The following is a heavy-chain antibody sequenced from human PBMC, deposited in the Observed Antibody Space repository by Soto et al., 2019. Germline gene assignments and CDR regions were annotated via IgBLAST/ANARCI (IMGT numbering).Heavy chain of an antibody. Sequence: ASVKVSCKASGYTFTSYDINWVRQATGQGLEWMGWMNPNSGNTGYAQKFQGRVTMTRNTSISTAYMELSSLRSEDTAVYYCARHSLYCSGGSRLLCYYYYMDVWGKGTTVTVSS. CDR3: ARHSLYCSGGSRLLCYYYYMDV. J-gene: IGHJ6*03. V-gene: IGHV1-8*01. D-gene: IGHD2-15*01. CDR1: GYTFTSYD. CDR2: MNPNSGNT.